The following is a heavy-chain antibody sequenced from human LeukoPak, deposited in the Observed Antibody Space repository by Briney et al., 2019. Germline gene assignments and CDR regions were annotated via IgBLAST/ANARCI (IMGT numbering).Heavy chain of an antibody. CDR1: GFTFDDYV. V-gene: IGHV3-43D*03. D-gene: IGHD6-13*01. J-gene: IGHJ4*02. Sequence: GGSLRLSCAASGFTFDDYVIHWVRQAPGKGLEWVSLISWHGGSTYYADSVKGRFTISRDNSKNSLYLQMNSLRVEDTALYYCAKGFAAYSSSGIDYWGQGTLVTVSS. CDR3: AKGFAAYSSSGIDY. CDR2: ISWHGGST.